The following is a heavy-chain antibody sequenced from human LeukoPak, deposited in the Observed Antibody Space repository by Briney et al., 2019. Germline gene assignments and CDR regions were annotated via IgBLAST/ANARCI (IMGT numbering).Heavy chain of an antibody. V-gene: IGHV1-2*02. CDR3: ARELGDSRGYREQDY. D-gene: IGHD3-22*01. Sequence: GASVKVSCKASGYTFTGYYMHWVRQAPGQGLEWMGWINPNSGGTNYAQKFQGRVTMTRDTSISTAYMELSRLRSDDTAVYYCARELGDSRGYREQDYWGQGTLVTVSS. CDR1: GYTFTGYY. J-gene: IGHJ4*02. CDR2: INPNSGGT.